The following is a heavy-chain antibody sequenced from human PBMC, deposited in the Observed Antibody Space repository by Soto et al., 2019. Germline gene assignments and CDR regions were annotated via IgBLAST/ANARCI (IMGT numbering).Heavy chain of an antibody. CDR1: GDTFTIFA. D-gene: IGHD5-12*01. V-gene: IGHV1-69*12. J-gene: IGHJ4*02. Sequence: QVQLVQSGAEVKKPGSSVKVSCKASGDTFTIFAISWVRQAPGQGLEWMGGIIPTIGTTNYAQRIQGRITITGDESTGTAYMELSSLESEDTAVYYCARDLGSGYDPGDYWGQGTLVTVSS. CDR2: IIPTIGTT. CDR3: ARDLGSGYDPGDY.